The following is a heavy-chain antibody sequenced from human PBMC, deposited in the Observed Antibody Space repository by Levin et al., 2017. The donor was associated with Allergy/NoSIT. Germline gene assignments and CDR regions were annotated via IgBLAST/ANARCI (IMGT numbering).Heavy chain of an antibody. D-gene: IGHD6-13*01. V-gene: IGHV1-69*06. CDR2: IIPMFGKA. J-gene: IGHJ3*01. CDR3: ARDGDRKGSWPDDAFEF. Sequence: KISCKAFGGTLSNNAISWVRQAPGQGLEWMGGIIPMFGKATYAQQFQGRVTITADKSTSTASLQLSGLRSEDTAVYFCARDGDRKGSWPDDAFEFWGQGTVVAVSS. CDR1: GGTLSNNA.